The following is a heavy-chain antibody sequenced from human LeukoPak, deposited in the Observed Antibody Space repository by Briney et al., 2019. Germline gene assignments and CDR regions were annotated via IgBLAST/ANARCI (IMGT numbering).Heavy chain of an antibody. CDR1: GFTFDDYA. Sequence: GGSLRLSCAASGFTFDDYAMHWVRQAPGKGLGWVSGISWNSGSIGYADSVRGRFTISRDNAKNSLYLQMNSLRAEDTPLYYCAKDTQHYYGSGSYPDSWGHGTLVTVSS. J-gene: IGHJ5*01. CDR2: ISWNSGSI. D-gene: IGHD3-10*01. CDR3: AKDTQHYYGSGSYPDS. V-gene: IGHV3-9*01.